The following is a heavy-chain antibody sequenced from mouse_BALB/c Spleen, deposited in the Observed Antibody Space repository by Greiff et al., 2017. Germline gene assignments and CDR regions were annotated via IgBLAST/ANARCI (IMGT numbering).Heavy chain of an antibody. D-gene: IGHD2-14*01. V-gene: IGHV1-7*01. CDR2: INPSTGYT. CDR1: GYTFTSYW. CDR3: ARGPYYRYGAY. J-gene: IGHJ3*01. Sequence: VQLQQSGAELAKPGASVKMSCKASGYTFTSYWMHWVKQRPGQGLEWIGYINPSTGYTEYNQKFKDKATLTADKSSSTAYMQLSSLTSEDSAVYYCARGPYYRYGAYWGQGTLVTVSA.